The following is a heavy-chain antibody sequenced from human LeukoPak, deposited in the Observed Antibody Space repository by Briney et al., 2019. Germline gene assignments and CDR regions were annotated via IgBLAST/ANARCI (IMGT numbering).Heavy chain of an antibody. D-gene: IGHD2-15*01. CDR1: GSTFSSYG. V-gene: IGHV3-30*02. J-gene: IGHJ1*01. CDR2: IHYSGLKQ. Sequence: GGSQRLTCEGSGSTFSSYGIHWVRQAPGKGLEWVAFIHYSGLKQNYGDSVKGRFTISRDNSEKTVYLQMNSVTPEDTAVYYCARDGGSGSFNRYFRHWGQGALVIVSS. CDR3: ARDGGSGSFNRYFRH.